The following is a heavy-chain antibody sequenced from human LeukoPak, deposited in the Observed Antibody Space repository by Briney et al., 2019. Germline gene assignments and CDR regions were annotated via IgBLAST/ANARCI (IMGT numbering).Heavy chain of an antibody. V-gene: IGHV3-23*01. CDR3: AKDGHGSGYHDAFDI. D-gene: IGHD5-12*01. J-gene: IGHJ3*02. CDR2: ISGSGGST. CDR1: GFTFSSYG. Sequence: GGTLRLSCAASGFTFSSYGMSWVRQAPGKGLEWVSAISGSGGSTYYADSVKGRFTISRDNSKNTLYLQMNSLRAVDTAVYYCAKDGHGSGYHDAFDIWGQGTMVTVSS.